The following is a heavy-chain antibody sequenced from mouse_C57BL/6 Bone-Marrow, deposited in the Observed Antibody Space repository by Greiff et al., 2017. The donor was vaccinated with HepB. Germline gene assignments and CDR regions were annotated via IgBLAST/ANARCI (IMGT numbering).Heavy chain of an antibody. CDR3: ARPDYDYPTAWFAY. D-gene: IGHD2-4*01. J-gene: IGHJ3*01. V-gene: IGHV1-85*01. CDR2: IYPRDGST. CDR1: GYTFTSYD. Sequence: QVQLQQSGPELVKPGASVKLSCKASGYTFTSYDINWVKQRPGQGLEWIGWIYPRDGSTKYNEKFKGKATLTVDTSSSTAYMELPSLTSEGSAVYVCARPDYDYPTAWFAYWGQGTLVTVSA.